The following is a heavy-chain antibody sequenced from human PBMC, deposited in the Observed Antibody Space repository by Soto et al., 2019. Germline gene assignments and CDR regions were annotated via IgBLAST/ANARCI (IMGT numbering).Heavy chain of an antibody. V-gene: IGHV3-30*18. CDR1: GFTFSSYG. D-gene: IGHD6-6*01. CDR2: ISYDGSNK. Sequence: GGSLRLSCAASGFTFSSYGMHWVRQAPGKGLEWVAVISYDGSNKYYADSVKGRFTISRDNSKNTLYLQMNSLRAEDTAVYYCAKDLRLDVNSSSVLYYYYYYGMDVWGQGTTVTVSS. CDR3: AKDLRLDVNSSSVLYYYYYYGMDV. J-gene: IGHJ6*02.